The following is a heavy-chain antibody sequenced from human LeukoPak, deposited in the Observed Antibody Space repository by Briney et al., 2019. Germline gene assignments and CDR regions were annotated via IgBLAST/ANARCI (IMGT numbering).Heavy chain of an antibody. CDR2: IYYSGST. V-gene: IGHV4-59*01. D-gene: IGHD6-13*01. Sequence: PSETLSLTCTVSGGSISSYYWSWIRQPPGKGLEWIGYIYYSGSTNYNPSLKSRVTISVDTSKNQFSLKLSSVTAADTAVYYCARSVPRYSSSWYDYWGQGTLVTVSS. CDR3: ARSVPRYSSSWYDY. CDR1: GGSISSYY. J-gene: IGHJ4*02.